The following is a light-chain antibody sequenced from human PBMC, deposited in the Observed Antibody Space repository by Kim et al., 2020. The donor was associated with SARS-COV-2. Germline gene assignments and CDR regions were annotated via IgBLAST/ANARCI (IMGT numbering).Light chain of an antibody. CDR3: QQYNTYSPYT. CDR2: KAS. Sequence: DIQMTQSPSTLSASVGDRVTITCRASQSISTWLAWFQQKPGKAPNLLIYKASTLESGVPSRFSGSGFGTEFTLTISSLQPDDFATYYCQQYNTYSPYTFGQGTKLEIK. CDR1: QSISTW. J-gene: IGKJ2*01. V-gene: IGKV1-5*03.